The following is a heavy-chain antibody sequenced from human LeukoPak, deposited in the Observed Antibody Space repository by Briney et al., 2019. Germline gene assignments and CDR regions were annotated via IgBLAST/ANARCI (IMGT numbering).Heavy chain of an antibody. Sequence: ASVKVSCKASGYTFTSYAMNWVRQAPGQGLEWMGWINTNTGNPTYAQGFTGRFVLSLDTSVSTAYLQISSLKAEDTAVYYCARDIYVDTAPADAFDIWGQGTMVTVSS. CDR3: ARDIYVDTAPADAFDI. CDR1: GYTFTSYA. V-gene: IGHV7-4-1*02. D-gene: IGHD5-18*01. CDR2: INTNTGNP. J-gene: IGHJ3*02.